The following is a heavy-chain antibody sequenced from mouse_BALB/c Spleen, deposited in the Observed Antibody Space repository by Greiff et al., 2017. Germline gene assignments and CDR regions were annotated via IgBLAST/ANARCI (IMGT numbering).Heavy chain of an antibody. J-gene: IGHJ4*01. CDR2: ISSGGST. CDR3: ARGSLTIVDY. Sequence: EVHLVESGGGLVKPGGSLKLSCAASGFTFSSYAMSWVRQTPEKRLEWVASISSGGSTYYPDSVKGRFTISRDNARNILYLQMSSLRSEDTAMYYCARGSLTIVDYWGQGTSVTVSS. V-gene: IGHV5-6-5*01. CDR1: GFTFSSYA.